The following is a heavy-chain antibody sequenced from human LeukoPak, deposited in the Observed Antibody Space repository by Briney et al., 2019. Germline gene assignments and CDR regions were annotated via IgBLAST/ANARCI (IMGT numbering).Heavy chain of an antibody. CDR1: RFTFDDYT. J-gene: IGHJ6*03. CDR2: IDWDGGST. D-gene: IGHD4-11*01. Sequence: PGGSLRLSCAASRFTFDDYTMHWVRQPPGKGLGWVSLIDWDGGSTKYADSVKGRFTISRDNSKNTLYLQMNSLRAEDTAVYYCARDRTGQQLISRKEYYYMDVWGKGTTVTISS. CDR3: ARDRTGQQLISRKEYYYMDV. V-gene: IGHV3-43*01.